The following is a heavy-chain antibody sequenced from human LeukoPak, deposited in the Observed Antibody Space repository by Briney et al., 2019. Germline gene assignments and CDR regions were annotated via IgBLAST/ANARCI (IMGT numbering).Heavy chain of an antibody. J-gene: IGHJ3*02. Sequence: GGSLRLSCAASGFTFSSYWKSWVRQAPGKGLEWVANIKQDGSEKYYVDSVKGRFTISRDNAKNSLYLRMNSLRAEDTAVYYCARPWAIWGQGTMVTVSS. CDR1: GFTFSSYW. D-gene: IGHD7-27*01. CDR3: ARPWAI. V-gene: IGHV3-7*01. CDR2: IKQDGSEK.